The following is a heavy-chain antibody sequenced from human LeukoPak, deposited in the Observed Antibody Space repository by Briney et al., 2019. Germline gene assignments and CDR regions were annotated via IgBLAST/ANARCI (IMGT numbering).Heavy chain of an antibody. V-gene: IGHV3-23*01. Sequence: PGGSLRLSCAASGFTFSSYAMSWVRQAPGKGLEWVSAISGSGGSTYYADPVKGRFTISRDNSKNTLYLQMSSLRAEDTAVYYCAKVWIVSPDYWGQGTLVTVSS. CDR2: ISGSGGST. J-gene: IGHJ4*02. D-gene: IGHD3-22*01. CDR1: GFTFSSYA. CDR3: AKVWIVSPDY.